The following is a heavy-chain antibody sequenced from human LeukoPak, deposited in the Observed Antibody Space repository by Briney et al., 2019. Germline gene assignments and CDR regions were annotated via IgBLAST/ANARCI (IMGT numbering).Heavy chain of an antibody. Sequence: ASVKVSCKASGYTFTSYDINWVRQATGQGLEWMGSMNPNSGNTGHAQKFQGRVTMTRNTSISTAYMELSSLRSEDTAVYYCARRYYDSSASSWEWFDPWGQGTLVTVSS. V-gene: IGHV1-8*01. D-gene: IGHD3-22*01. CDR1: GYTFTSYD. CDR2: MNPNSGNT. J-gene: IGHJ5*02. CDR3: ARRYYDSSASSWEWFDP.